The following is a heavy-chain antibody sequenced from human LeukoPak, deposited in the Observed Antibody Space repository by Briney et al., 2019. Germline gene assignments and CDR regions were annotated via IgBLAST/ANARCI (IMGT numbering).Heavy chain of an antibody. CDR1: GGTFSSYT. CDR2: IIPILGIA. Sequence: SVKVSCKASGGTFSSYTISWVRQAPGQGLEWMGRIIPILGIANYAQKFQGRVTITADKSTSTAYMELSSLRSEDTAVYYCATRLGYCSSTSCPRDFDYWGQGTLVTVSS. V-gene: IGHV1-69*02. J-gene: IGHJ4*02. D-gene: IGHD2-2*01. CDR3: ATRLGYCSSTSCPRDFDY.